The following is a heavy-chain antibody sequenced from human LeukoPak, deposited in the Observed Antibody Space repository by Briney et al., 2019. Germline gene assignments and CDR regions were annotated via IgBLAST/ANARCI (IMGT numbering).Heavy chain of an antibody. V-gene: IGHV4-39*07. CDR2: IYYSGST. CDR1: GGSLTGFY. CDR3: AREKGGGTVTTNYYYYMDV. J-gene: IGHJ6*03. D-gene: IGHD4-11*01. Sequence: SETLSLTCAVYGGSLTGFYWGWIRQPPGKGLEWIGSIYYSGSTYYNPSLKSRVTISVDTSKNQFSLKLSSVTAADTAVYYCAREKGGGTVTTNYYYYMDVWGKGTTVTVSS.